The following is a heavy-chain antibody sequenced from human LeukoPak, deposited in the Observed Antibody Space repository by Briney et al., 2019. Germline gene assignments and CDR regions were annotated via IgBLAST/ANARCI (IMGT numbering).Heavy chain of an antibody. V-gene: IGHV1-69*05. CDR2: IILIFGTA. J-gene: IGHJ4*02. Sequence: SVKVSCKASGGTFSSYAISWVRQAPGQGLEWMGGIILIFGTANYAQKFQGRVTITTDGSTSTAYMELSSLRSEDTAVYYCASTGIVGARGGPYYFDYWGQGTLVTVSS. CDR1: GGTFSSYA. D-gene: IGHD1-26*01. CDR3: ASTGIVGARGGPYYFDY.